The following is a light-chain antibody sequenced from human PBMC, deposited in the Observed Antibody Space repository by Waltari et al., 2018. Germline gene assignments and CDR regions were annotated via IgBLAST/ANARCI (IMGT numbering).Light chain of an antibody. V-gene: IGLV3-19*01. Sequence: SSELTQDPAVSVALGQTVRITCHGDSLRNYNASWYQQKPGQAPILVLYGKNNRPSGIPDRFSGSSSGNTSSLTITGAQAEDEADYYCNSRDSGSSPVRKFGGGTKLTV. CDR2: GKN. CDR3: NSRDSGSSPVRK. CDR1: SLRNYN. J-gene: IGLJ3*02.